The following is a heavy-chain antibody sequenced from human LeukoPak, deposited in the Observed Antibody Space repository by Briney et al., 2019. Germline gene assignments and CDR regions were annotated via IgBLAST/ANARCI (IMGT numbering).Heavy chain of an antibody. CDR3: ARGRGLTLSYHYFDY. V-gene: IGHV3-23*01. CDR1: LFTFSSYA. CDR2: ISGGGHST. J-gene: IGHJ4*02. Sequence: GGSLRLSCAASLFTFSSYAMNWVRQAPGKGLEWVSGISGGGHSTYYADSVKGRFTVSRDNSKNTLYLQVNSLRDEDTAVYYCARGRGLTLSYHYFDYWGQGTLVTVSS. D-gene: IGHD3-10*01.